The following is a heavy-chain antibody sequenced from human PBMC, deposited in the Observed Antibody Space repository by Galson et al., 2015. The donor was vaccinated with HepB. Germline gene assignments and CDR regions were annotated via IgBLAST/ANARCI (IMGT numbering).Heavy chain of an antibody. J-gene: IGHJ3*02. CDR1: GYTFTNYY. Sequence: GYTFTNYYFHWVRQAPGQGLEWMGLINPSDGSTSYAQRFQGRVTVTRDTSTGTVYLELSSLRSDDTAMFYCARDRGDDAFDIWGQGTMVTVSS. CDR3: ARDRGDDAFDI. D-gene: IGHD3-16*01. V-gene: IGHV1-46*01. CDR2: INPSDGST.